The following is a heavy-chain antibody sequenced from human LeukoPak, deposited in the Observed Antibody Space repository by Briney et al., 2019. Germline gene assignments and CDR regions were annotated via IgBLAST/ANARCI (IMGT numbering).Heavy chain of an antibody. D-gene: IGHD3-22*01. J-gene: IGHJ4*02. CDR3: AREGALDYFDSSGYNY. V-gene: IGHV1-2*02. Sequence: ASVKVSCKASGYTFTGYYMHWVRQAPGQGLEWMGWINPNSGGTNYAQKFQGRVTMTRDTSISTAYMELSRLRSDDTAVYYCAREGALDYFDSSGYNYWGQETLVTVSS. CDR2: INPNSGGT. CDR1: GYTFTGYY.